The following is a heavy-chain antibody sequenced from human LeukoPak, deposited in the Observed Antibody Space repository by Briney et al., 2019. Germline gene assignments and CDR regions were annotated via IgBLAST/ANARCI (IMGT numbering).Heavy chain of an antibody. CDR2: IIPILGIA. Sequence: SVKVSCKASGGTFSSYAISWVRQAPGQGLEWMGRIIPILGIANYAQKFQGRVTITADKSTSTAYMELNSLRSEDTAVYYCASMPYCSSTSCLDYWGQGTMVTVSS. D-gene: IGHD2-2*01. V-gene: IGHV1-69*04. CDR1: GGTFSSYA. CDR3: ASMPYCSSTSCLDY. J-gene: IGHJ4*02.